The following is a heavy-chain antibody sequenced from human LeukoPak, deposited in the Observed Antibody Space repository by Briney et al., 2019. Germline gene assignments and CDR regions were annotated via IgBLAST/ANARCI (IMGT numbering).Heavy chain of an antibody. Sequence: SETLSLTCTVSGGSISSGGYYWSWIRQHPGKGLEWIGYIYYSGSTYYNPSLKSRVTISVDTSKNQFSLKLSSVTAADTAVYYCARTYYYDSSGYYSGAFDIWGQGTMVTVSS. CDR2: IYYSGST. J-gene: IGHJ3*02. CDR1: GGSISSGGYY. D-gene: IGHD3-22*01. V-gene: IGHV4-31*03. CDR3: ARTYYYDSSGYYSGAFDI.